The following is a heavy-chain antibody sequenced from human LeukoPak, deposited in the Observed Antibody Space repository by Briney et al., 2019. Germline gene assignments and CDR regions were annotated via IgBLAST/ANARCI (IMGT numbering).Heavy chain of an antibody. CDR2: INPNSGVT. Sequence: ASVKVSCKASGYTFTGYYMHWVRQAPGQGPEWMGWINPNSGVTNHAQKFQGRVTMTRDTSISTAYMELSRLRSDDTAVYYCASGDSSGSIWYWGQGTLVTVSS. CDR3: ASGDSSGSIWY. V-gene: IGHV1-2*02. J-gene: IGHJ4*02. D-gene: IGHD3-22*01. CDR1: GYTFTGYY.